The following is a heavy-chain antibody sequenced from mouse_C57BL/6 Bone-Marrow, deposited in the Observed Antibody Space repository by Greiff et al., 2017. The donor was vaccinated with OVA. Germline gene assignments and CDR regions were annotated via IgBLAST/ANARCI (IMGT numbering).Heavy chain of an antibody. Sequence: LVESGAELARPGASVKLSCKASGYTFTSYGISWVKQRTGQGLEWIGEIYPRSGNTYYNEKFKGKATLTADKSSSTAYMELRSLTSEDSAVYFCARVTGIYYGNYEAMDYWGQGTSVTVSS. CDR1: GYTFTSYG. CDR2: IYPRSGNT. CDR3: ARVTGIYYGNYEAMDY. D-gene: IGHD2-1*01. J-gene: IGHJ4*01. V-gene: IGHV1-81*01.